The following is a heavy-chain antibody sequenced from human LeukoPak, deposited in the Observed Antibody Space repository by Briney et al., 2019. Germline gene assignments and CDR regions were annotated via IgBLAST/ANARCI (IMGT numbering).Heavy chain of an antibody. CDR1: GYTCTSYG. V-gene: IGHV1-18*01. J-gene: IGHJ4*02. CDR2: ISAYNGNT. CDR3: ARDRGVQLERRAFYFDY. D-gene: IGHD1-1*01. Sequence: GASVKVSCKASGYTCTSYGISWVRQAPGQGLEWMGWISAYNGNTNYAQKLQGRVTMTTDTSTSTAYMELRSLRSDDTAVYYCARDRGVQLERRAFYFDYWGQGTLVTVSS.